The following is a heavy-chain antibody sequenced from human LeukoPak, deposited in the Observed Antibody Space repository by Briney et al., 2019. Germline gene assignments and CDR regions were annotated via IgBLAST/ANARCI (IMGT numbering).Heavy chain of an antibody. CDR1: GGSISSGSYY. Sequence: SQTLSLTCTVSGGSISSGSYYWSWIRQPAGKGLEWIGRIYTSGSTNYNPSLKSRVTISVDTSKNQFSLKLSSVTAADTAVYYCASHVALAEFDFWGQGTLVTVSS. V-gene: IGHV4-61*02. CDR3: ASHVALAEFDF. CDR2: IYTSGST. J-gene: IGHJ4*02.